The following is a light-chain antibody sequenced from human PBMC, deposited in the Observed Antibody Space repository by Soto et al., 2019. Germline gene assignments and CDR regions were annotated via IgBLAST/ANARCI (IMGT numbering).Light chain of an antibody. CDR1: QTVSTNY. CDR3: QQYSYSPLT. V-gene: IGKV3-20*01. Sequence: EIVLTQSPGTLSLSPGERATLSCRASQTVSTNYLAWFQHKPGQAPRLLIYGASSRATGIPDRFSGSGSGTDFTLTINRLEPEDFAVYFCQQYSYSPLTCGGGTKVEIK. J-gene: IGKJ4*01. CDR2: GAS.